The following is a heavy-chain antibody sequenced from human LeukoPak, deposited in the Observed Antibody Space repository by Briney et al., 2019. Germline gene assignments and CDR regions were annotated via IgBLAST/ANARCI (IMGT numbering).Heavy chain of an antibody. Sequence: SETLSLTCAVYGGSFSGYYWSWIRQSPIKGLEWIGEINHSGSTHYNPSLKSRVTISVDTSKNQFFLRLTSVTAADTAVYYCARKEGGQLVNTRRWFDPWGQGTLVTVSS. V-gene: IGHV4-34*01. CDR3: ARKEGGQLVNTRRWFDP. D-gene: IGHD6-13*01. CDR2: INHSGST. J-gene: IGHJ5*02. CDR1: GGSFSGYY.